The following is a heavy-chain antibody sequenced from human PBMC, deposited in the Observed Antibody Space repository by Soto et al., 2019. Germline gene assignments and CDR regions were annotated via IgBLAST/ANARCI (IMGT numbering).Heavy chain of an antibody. J-gene: IGHJ4*02. CDR3: AREGPPSLN. CDR1: GYTLTELS. D-gene: IGHD2-2*01. V-gene: IGHV1-24*01. CDR2: FDPEDGET. Sequence: ASVKVSCKVSGYTLTELSMHWVRQAPGKGLEWMGGFDPEDGETIYPQKLRGRVTMTTDTSTSTVYLELRSLRSDDTAVYYCAREGPPSLNWGQGTLVTVSS.